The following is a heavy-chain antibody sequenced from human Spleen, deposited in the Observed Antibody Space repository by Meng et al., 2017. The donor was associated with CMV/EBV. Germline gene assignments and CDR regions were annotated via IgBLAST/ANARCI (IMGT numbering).Heavy chain of an antibody. CDR1: GFTFSSYW. CDR3: ARVFMYYDFWSGYYDF. Sequence: GESLKISCAASGFTFSSYWMHWVRQAPGKGLVWVSRINSDGSSTSYADSVKGRFTISRDNAKNTLFLQMNSLRAEDTAVYYCARVFMYYDFWSGYYDFWGQGTLVTVSS. D-gene: IGHD3-3*01. J-gene: IGHJ4*02. V-gene: IGHV3-74*01. CDR2: INSDGSST.